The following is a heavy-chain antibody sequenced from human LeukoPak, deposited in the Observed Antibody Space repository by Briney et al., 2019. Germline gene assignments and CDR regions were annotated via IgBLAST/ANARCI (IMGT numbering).Heavy chain of an antibody. V-gene: IGHV3-30*18. J-gene: IGHJ3*02. CDR3: AKDTADAFDI. CDR2: ISYVGSNK. CDR1: GFTFSSYG. D-gene: IGHD5-18*01. Sequence: GGSLRLSCAASGFTFSSYGMHWVRQAPGKGLEWVAVISYVGSNKYYADSVKGRFTISRDNSKNTLYLQMNSLRAEDTAVYYCAKDTADAFDIWGQGTMVTVSS.